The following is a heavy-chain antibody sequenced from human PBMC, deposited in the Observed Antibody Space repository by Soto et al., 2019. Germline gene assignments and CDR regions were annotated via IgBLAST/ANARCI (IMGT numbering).Heavy chain of an antibody. Sequence: QVQLVQSGVEVKKPGASVKVSCKASGYTFSNYGISWVRQAPGQGLEWMGWFSSYNGDARYAQNLQGRVTMTTDTSTSTAYMELWSVRSDDTAVYYCAREDSGGLDYWGQGTLVTVSS. CDR1: GYTFSNYG. CDR2: FSSYNGDA. V-gene: IGHV1-18*01. CDR3: AREDSGGLDY. J-gene: IGHJ4*02. D-gene: IGHD1-26*01.